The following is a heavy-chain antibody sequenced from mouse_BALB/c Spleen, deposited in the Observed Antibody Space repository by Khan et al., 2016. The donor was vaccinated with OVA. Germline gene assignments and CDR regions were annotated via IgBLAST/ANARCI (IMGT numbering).Heavy chain of an antibody. CDR2: INPTSGYT. Sequence: QLQQSGAELAKPGASVKMSCKASGYTFTSYWMHWIKQRPGQGLEWIGYINPTSGYTDYNQKFKDKATLTADKSSSTAYMQLSSLTSDDSAVYYCARDRIDYWGQGTALTVSS. CDR1: GYTFTSYW. V-gene: IGHV1-7*01. J-gene: IGHJ2*01. CDR3: ARDRIDY.